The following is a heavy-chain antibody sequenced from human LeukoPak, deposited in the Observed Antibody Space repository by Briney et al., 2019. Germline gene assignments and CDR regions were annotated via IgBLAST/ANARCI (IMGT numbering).Heavy chain of an antibody. V-gene: IGHV1-46*01. CDR3: ARGGQRVWFGEYNDY. CDR2: INPSGGST. D-gene: IGHD3-10*01. CDR1: GYTFTSYY. J-gene: IGHJ4*02. Sequence: ASVKVSCKASGYTFTSYYMHWVRQAPGQGLEWMGIINPSGGSTSYAQKFQGRVTMTRDTSTSTVYMELSGLRSEDTAVYYCARGGQRVWFGEYNDYWGQGTLVTVSS.